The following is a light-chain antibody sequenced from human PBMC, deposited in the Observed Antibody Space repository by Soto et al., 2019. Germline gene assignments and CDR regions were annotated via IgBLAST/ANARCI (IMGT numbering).Light chain of an antibody. Sequence: DIQMTQSPSSLSASVGDRVTITCQSSQAISNYLNWYQQKPGKAPKPLIYEASNLEPGVPSRFRGSRSGTHFTFTISSLQPEDIATYYCQQYDNLPLTFGGGTKVDIK. CDR3: QQYDNLPLT. CDR1: QAISNY. CDR2: EAS. V-gene: IGKV1-33*01. J-gene: IGKJ4*01.